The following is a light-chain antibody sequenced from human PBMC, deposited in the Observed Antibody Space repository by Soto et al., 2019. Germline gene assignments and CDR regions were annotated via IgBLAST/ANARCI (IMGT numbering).Light chain of an antibody. CDR1: QSVSATY. CDR3: QQYGSSPRA. J-gene: IGKJ1*01. V-gene: IGKV3-20*01. Sequence: EIVLTQSPGTLSLSPGERATLSCRASQSVSATYIAWYQQKSGQAPTLLLYGSSTRATGVADRFSGSGSGTEFTLTIDRLEPEDFATYYCQQYGSSPRAFGQGTKVDIK. CDR2: GSS.